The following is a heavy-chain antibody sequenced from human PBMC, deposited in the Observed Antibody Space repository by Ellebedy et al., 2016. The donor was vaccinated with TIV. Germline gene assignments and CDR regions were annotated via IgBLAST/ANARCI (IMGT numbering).Heavy chain of an antibody. J-gene: IGHJ4*02. CDR3: ARAGDTMIVVAPSGYFDY. D-gene: IGHD3-22*01. Sequence: PGGSLRLSCAPSGFTFSSYEMNWVRRAPGKGLEWVSYISSSDSTIYYADSVKGRFTISRDNAKNSLYLQMNSLRAEDTAVYYCARAGDTMIVVAPSGYFDYWGQGTLVTVSS. V-gene: IGHV3-48*03. CDR1: GFTFSSYE. CDR2: ISSSDSTI.